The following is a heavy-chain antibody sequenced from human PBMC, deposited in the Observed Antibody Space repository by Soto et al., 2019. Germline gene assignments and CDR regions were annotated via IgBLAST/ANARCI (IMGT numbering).Heavy chain of an antibody. CDR1: GYTFTGYY. V-gene: IGHV1-2*02. CDR2: INPNSGGT. Sequence: ASVKVSCKASGYTFTGYYMHWVRQAPGQGLEWMGWINPNSGGTNYAQKFQGRVTMTRDTSISTAYMELSRLRSDDTAVYYCARAVYSSSNYFDYWGQGTLVTVPQ. J-gene: IGHJ4*02. CDR3: ARAVYSSSNYFDY. D-gene: IGHD6-6*01.